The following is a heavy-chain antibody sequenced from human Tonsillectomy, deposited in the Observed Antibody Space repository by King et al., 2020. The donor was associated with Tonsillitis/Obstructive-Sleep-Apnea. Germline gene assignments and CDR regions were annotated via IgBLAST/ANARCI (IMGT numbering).Heavy chain of an antibody. V-gene: IGHV1-18*01. Sequence: LQLVQSGAEVKKPGASVYVSCKASGYTFTSYGLSWVRQAPGQGLEWMGWISAYNDNTNYAQKFQGRVTMTTDTSTSTAYMQLRNLRSDDTAVYYCARDRVPAATYLGDYWSQGTLVTVSS. CDR2: ISAYNDNT. D-gene: IGHD2-2*01. CDR3: ARDRVPAATYLGDY. J-gene: IGHJ4*02. CDR1: GYTFTSYG.